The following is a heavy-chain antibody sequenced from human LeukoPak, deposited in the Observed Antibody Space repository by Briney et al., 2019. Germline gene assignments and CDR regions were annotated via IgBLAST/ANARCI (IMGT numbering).Heavy chain of an antibody. J-gene: IGHJ4*02. Sequence: GGSLRLSCAASGFTFSSYEMNWVRQAPGKGLEWVSSMSSSSSHIYYEDSVKGRFTISRDNAKNSLYLQMNSLRAEDTAVYYCAREATGTGDFDYWGQGTLVTVSS. CDR1: GFTFSSYE. CDR3: AREATGTGDFDY. V-gene: IGHV3-21*01. D-gene: IGHD1-1*01. CDR2: MSSSSSHI.